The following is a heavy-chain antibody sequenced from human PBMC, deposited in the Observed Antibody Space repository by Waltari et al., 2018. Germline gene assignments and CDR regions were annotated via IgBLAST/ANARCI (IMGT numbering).Heavy chain of an antibody. CDR1: GFTFSSYA. V-gene: IGHV3-23*01. CDR2: IRCSGCST. Sequence: EVQLLESGGGLVQPGGSLRLSCAASGFTFSSYAMSWVRQAPGKGLEWVSCIRCSGCSTYYSVSVNGRFTISRDNSKNTLYLQMNSLIAEDTAVYYCANRETAAQEAFDIWGQGTMVTVSS. CDR3: ANRETAAQEAFDI. J-gene: IGHJ3*02. D-gene: IGHD1-26*01.